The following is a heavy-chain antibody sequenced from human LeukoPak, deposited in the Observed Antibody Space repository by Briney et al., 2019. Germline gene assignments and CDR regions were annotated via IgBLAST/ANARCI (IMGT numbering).Heavy chain of an antibody. CDR3: ARQGTYSSAIGMGY. CDR2: INPSGGST. CDR1: GYTFNNHY. Sequence: ASVKVSCKASGYTFNNHYMYWVRQVPGQGLGWMGVINPSGGSTSYAQKFQGRVTMTRDTSTRTVYMEVNSLRSEDTAVYYCARQGTYSSAIGMGYWGQGTLVTVSS. J-gene: IGHJ4*02. V-gene: IGHV1-46*02. D-gene: IGHD6-19*01.